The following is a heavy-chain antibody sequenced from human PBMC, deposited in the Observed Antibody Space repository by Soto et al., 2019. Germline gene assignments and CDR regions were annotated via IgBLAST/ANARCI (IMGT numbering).Heavy chain of an antibody. V-gene: IGHV3-30*18. Sequence: SGGSLRLSCAASGFTFSSYGMHWVRQAPGKGLEWVAVISYDGSNKYYADSVKGRFTISRDNSKNTLYLQMNSLRAEDTAVYYCAKGSYYFDYWGQGTLVTVS. J-gene: IGHJ4*02. CDR3: AKGSYYFDY. CDR1: GFTFSSYG. CDR2: ISYDGSNK.